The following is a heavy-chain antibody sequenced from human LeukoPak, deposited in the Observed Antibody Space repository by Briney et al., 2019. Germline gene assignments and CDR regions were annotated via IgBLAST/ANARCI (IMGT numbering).Heavy chain of an antibody. CDR1: GGSINSYY. CDR3: ASFGRRDGYNPYYFDY. D-gene: IGHD5-24*01. J-gene: IGHJ4*02. CDR2: IYYSGST. V-gene: IGHV4-59*08. Sequence: SETLSLTCAVSGGSINSYYWTWIRQPPGKGLEWIGYIYYSGSTNYNPSLKSRVTIAVDTSKNQFSLKLSSVTAADTAVYYCASFGRRDGYNPYYFDYWGQRSLVTVSS.